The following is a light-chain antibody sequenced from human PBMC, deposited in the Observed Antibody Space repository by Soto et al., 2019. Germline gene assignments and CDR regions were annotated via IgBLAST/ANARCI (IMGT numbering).Light chain of an antibody. CDR2: GAS. CDR3: QQSNNWPYT. Sequence: EIVMTQSPATLSVSPGERVILSCRASQGVSDNLAWYQQKPGQAPRLLIYGASTRASTIPSRFSGSGSGTDFTLTISSLQSEDFAVYYCQQSNNWPYTFGQGTRLDIK. V-gene: IGKV3-15*01. J-gene: IGKJ2*01. CDR1: QGVSDN.